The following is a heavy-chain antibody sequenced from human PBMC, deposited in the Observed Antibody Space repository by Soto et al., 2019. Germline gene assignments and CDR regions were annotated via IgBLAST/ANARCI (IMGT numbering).Heavy chain of an antibody. CDR2: MYYGGRT. J-gene: IGHJ5*02. CDR1: GGSISSYY. CDR3: ARGTPLLLIVRGSRGAXFDL. Sequence: SETLSLSCTVSGGSISSYYWSWIRQPPGKGLEWIGYMYYGGRTNYNPSLKSRVTISVDTSKMQVSLKLSSVTAADTAVYFCARGTPLLLIVRGSRGAXFDLWAQRSLDIVSA. V-gene: IGHV4-59*08. D-gene: IGHD1-26*01.